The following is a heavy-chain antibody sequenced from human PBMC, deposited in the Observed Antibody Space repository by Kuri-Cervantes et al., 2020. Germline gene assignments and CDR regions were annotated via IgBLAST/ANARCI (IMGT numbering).Heavy chain of an antibody. V-gene: IGHV3-43D*03. CDR2: ISWDGGST. J-gene: IGHJ6*02. D-gene: IGHD6-19*01. CDR1: GFTFDDYA. CDR3: AKDIGTEYSSGGTYGMDV. Sequence: GGSLRLSCAASGFTFDDYAMHWVRQAPGKGLEWVSLISWDGGSTYYADSVKGRFTISRDNSKNSLYLQMNSLRAEDTALYYCAKDIGTEYSSGGTYGMDVWGQGTTVTVSS.